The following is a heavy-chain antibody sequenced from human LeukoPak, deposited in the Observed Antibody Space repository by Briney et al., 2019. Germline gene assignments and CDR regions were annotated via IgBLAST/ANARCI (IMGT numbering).Heavy chain of an antibody. CDR1: GGSLSDYY. CDR3: ARHQWVPAFDI. V-gene: IGHV4-59*01. Sequence: SETLSLTCTVSGGSLSDYYWNWVRQSPGKGLEWIGNIYYSGSTNYNPSLKSRVTISVDTSKNQFSLKLSSVTAADTAVYYCARHQWVPAFDIWGQGTMVTVSS. CDR2: IYYSGST. J-gene: IGHJ3*02. D-gene: IGHD1-26*01.